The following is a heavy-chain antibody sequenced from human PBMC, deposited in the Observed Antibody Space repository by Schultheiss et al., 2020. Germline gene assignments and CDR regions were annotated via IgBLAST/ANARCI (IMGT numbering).Heavy chain of an antibody. D-gene: IGHD5-12*01. J-gene: IGHJ4*02. CDR1: GFTFSSYW. CDR2: INNDGSSR. Sequence: GESLKISCAASGFTFSSYWMHWVRQAPGKGLVWVSRINNDGSSRDYADSVKGRFTISRDNAKNTLYLQMNSLRAEDMAVYYCARDYSGYDFWGQGTLVTVSS. CDR3: ARDYSGYDF. V-gene: IGHV3-74*01.